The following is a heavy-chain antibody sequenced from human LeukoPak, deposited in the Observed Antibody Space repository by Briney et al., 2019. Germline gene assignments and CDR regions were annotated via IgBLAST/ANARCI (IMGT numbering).Heavy chain of an antibody. CDR2: IRYDGSNK. CDR3: AKDGADAGSYRFDY. V-gene: IGHV3-30*02. CDR1: GFTFSSYG. J-gene: IGHJ4*02. Sequence: GGSLRLSCAASGFTFSSYGMHWVHQAPGKGLEWVAFIRYDGSNKYYADSVKGRFTISRDNSKNTLYLQMNSLRAEDTAVYYCAKDGADAGSYRFDYWGQGTLVTVSS. D-gene: IGHD1-26*01.